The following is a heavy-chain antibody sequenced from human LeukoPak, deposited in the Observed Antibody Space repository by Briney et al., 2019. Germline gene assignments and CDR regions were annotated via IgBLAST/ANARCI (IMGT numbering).Heavy chain of an antibody. CDR3: AKDISSGWYDYFDS. V-gene: IGHV3-23*01. CDR1: GFTFSSYA. Sequence: GGSLRLSCAASGFTFSSYAMSWVRQAPGTGLEWVSAITCSGGSVYYADSVKGRFTISRDNARNSLYLQMHSLKTDDTALYYCAKDISSGWYDYFDSWGQGILVTVSS. D-gene: IGHD6-19*01. J-gene: IGHJ4*02. CDR2: ITCSGGSV.